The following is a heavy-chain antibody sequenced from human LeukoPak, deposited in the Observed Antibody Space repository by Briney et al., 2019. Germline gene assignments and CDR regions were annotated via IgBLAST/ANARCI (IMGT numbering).Heavy chain of an antibody. CDR1: GFTFSDYY. CDR3: ARLGRATAPLDY. J-gene: IGHJ4*02. CDR2: ISSSSSYT. D-gene: IGHD5-12*01. V-gene: IGHV3-11*06. Sequence: PGGSLRLSRAASGFTFSDYYMSWIRQAPGKGLEWVSYISSSSSYTNYADSVKGRFTISRDNAKNSLYLQMNSLRAEDTAVYYCARLGRATAPLDYWGQGTLVTVSS.